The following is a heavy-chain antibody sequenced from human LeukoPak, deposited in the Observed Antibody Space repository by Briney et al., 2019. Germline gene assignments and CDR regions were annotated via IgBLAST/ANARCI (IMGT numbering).Heavy chain of an antibody. CDR1: GFPFSSYS. CDR2: ISSSSSYI. Sequence: GSLRLSCAASGFPFSSYSMNWVRQAPGKGLEWVSSISSSSSYIYYADSVKGRFTISRDNAKNSLYLQMNSLRAEDTAVYYCARARTEMATTLFQHWGQGTLVTVSS. D-gene: IGHD5-24*01. CDR3: ARARTEMATTLFQH. J-gene: IGHJ1*01. V-gene: IGHV3-21*01.